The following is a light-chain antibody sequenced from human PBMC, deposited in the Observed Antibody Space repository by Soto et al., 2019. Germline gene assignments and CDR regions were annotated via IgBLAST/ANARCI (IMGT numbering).Light chain of an antibody. CDR3: QSYDSGLSAVL. J-gene: IGLJ3*02. CDR1: SSNIGADYD. Sequence: QSVLTQPPSVSGAPGQRVTISCTGSSSNIGADYDVNRYQQFPGTAPKLLIYGNDNRPSGVPDRFSGSKSDTSASLAVTGLQAEDEADYYCQSYDSGLSAVLFGGGTKLTVL. V-gene: IGLV1-40*01. CDR2: GND.